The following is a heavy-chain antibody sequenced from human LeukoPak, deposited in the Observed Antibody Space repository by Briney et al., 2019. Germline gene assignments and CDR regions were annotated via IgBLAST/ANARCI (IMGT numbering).Heavy chain of an antibody. D-gene: IGHD3-3*01. CDR2: IYYSGST. J-gene: IGHJ5*02. V-gene: IGHV4-59*01. CDR1: GGSISSYY. Sequence: PSETLSLTCTVSGGSISSYYWSWIRQPPGKGLEWIGYIYYSGSTNYNPSLKSRVTISVDTSKNQFSLKLSSVTAADTAVYYCARETHGSGRAVDPWGQGTLVTVSS. CDR3: ARETHGSGRAVDP.